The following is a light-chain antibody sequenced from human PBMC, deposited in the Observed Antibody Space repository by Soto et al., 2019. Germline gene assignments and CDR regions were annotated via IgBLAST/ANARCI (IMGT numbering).Light chain of an antibody. Sequence: EIVLTQSPGTLSLSPGERATLSCRASQSVSRTYLAWYQQKPGQAPRLLIYGASNRATGIPDRFSGSGSGTDFTLTISRLEPEDFAVYYCQQYGGSRWTFGQGTRVDI. J-gene: IGKJ1*01. CDR1: QSVSRTY. V-gene: IGKV3-20*01. CDR2: GAS. CDR3: QQYGGSRWT.